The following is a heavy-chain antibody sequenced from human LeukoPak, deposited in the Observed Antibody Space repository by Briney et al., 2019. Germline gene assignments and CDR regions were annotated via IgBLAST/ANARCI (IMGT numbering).Heavy chain of an antibody. CDR3: ARDYVDTAMAYYYFDY. V-gene: IGHV1-2*02. CDR2: INPNSGGT. CDR1: GYTFTGYY. D-gene: IGHD5-18*01. Sequence: ASVKVSCKASGYTFTGYYMHWVRQAPGQGLEWMGWINPNSGGTNYAQKFQGRVTMTRDTSISTAYMELSRLRSDDTAVYYCARDYVDTAMAYYYFDYWGQGTLVTVSS. J-gene: IGHJ4*02.